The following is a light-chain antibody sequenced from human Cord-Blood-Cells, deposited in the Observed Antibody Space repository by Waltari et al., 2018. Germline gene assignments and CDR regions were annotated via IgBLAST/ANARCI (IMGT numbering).Light chain of an antibody. J-gene: IGLJ3*02. V-gene: IGLV2-23*01. CDR2: EGS. CDR1: GGVVGSKNL. CDR3: CSYAGSSTWV. Sequence: QPARTQPAPVPGPPGQSTPIPAPGTGGVVGSKNLVPWYQQPPGKAPKLMIYEGSKRPSGVSNRFSGSKSGNTASLTISGLQAEDEADYYCCSYAGSSTWVFGGGTKLTVL.